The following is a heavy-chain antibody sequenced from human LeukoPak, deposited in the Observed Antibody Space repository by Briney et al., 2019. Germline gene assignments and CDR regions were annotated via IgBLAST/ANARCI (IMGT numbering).Heavy chain of an antibody. Sequence: GASVKVSCKASGYTFTSYGISWVRQAPGQGLEWMGWISAYNGNTNYAQKLQGRVTMTTDTSTSTAYMELRSLRSDDTAVYYCARDRHVKNIVATRPSALSWFDPWGQGTLVTVSS. D-gene: IGHD5-12*01. V-gene: IGHV1-18*01. CDR2: ISAYNGNT. CDR1: GYTFTSYG. CDR3: ARDRHVKNIVATRPSALSWFDP. J-gene: IGHJ5*02.